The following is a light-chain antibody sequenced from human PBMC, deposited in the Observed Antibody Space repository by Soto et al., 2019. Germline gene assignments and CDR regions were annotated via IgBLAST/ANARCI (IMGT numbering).Light chain of an antibody. CDR1: QSVPRNY. J-gene: IGKJ5*01. CDR2: GAS. Sequence: EIVLTQSPGTLSLSPGERATLSCRASQSVPRNYLAWYQQKPGQAPRLLIYGASSRATGTPDRFSGSGSGTDFTLTISRLEPEDFAVYYCQQRGDWPAFGQGTRLEIK. V-gene: IGKV3D-20*02. CDR3: QQRGDWPA.